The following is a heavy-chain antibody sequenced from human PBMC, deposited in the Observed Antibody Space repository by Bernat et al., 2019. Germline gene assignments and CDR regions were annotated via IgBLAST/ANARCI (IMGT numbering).Heavy chain of an antibody. V-gene: IGHV3-30*18. CDR2: ISYDGSNK. CDR3: AKGADWNYDHWFDP. J-gene: IGHJ5*02. D-gene: IGHD1-7*01. CDR1: GFTFSSYG. Sequence: QVQLVESGGGVVQPGRPLRLSCAASGFTFSSYGMHWVRQAPGKGLGWVAVISYDGSNKYYADSVKGRFTISRDNSKNTLYLQMNSLRAEDTAVYYCAKGADWNYDHWFDPWGQGTLVTVSS.